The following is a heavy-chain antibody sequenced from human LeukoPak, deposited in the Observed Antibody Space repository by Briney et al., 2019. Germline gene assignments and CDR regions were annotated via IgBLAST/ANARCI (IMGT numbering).Heavy chain of an antibody. CDR2: IRSKAYGGTT. Sequence: PGRTLRLSCTASGLTFGDYAMSWFRHAPGKGLEWVSFIRSKAYGGTTEYAASVKGRFTISRDDSKSIAYLQMNSLKTEDTAVYYCTRLDYSAARIDYWGQGTLVTVSS. CDR1: GLTFGDYA. CDR3: TRLDYSAARIDY. J-gene: IGHJ4*02. V-gene: IGHV3-49*03. D-gene: IGHD2-2*03.